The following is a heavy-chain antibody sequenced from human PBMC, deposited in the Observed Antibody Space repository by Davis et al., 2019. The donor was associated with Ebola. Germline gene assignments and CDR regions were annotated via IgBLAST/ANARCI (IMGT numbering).Heavy chain of an antibody. Sequence: GESLKISCAASGFTFSSYWMHWVRQAPGKGLVWVPRINSDASSTSYADSVKGRFTISRDNAKNTLYLQMNSLRAEDTAVYYCSRVDGYTQVEYFQHLGQGTLVTVSS. CDR1: GFTFSSYW. D-gene: IGHD5-24*01. V-gene: IGHV3-74*01. CDR2: INSDASST. CDR3: SRVDGYTQVEYFQH. J-gene: IGHJ1*01.